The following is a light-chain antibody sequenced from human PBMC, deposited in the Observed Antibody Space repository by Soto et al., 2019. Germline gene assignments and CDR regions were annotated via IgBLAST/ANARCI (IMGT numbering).Light chain of an antibody. J-gene: IGKJ1*01. CDR2: AAS. CDR3: QQLNSYPVT. Sequence: DIQLTQSPSFLSASVGDRVTITCRASQGISSYFAWYQQKPGKAPKLLIYAASTLQSWVPSRFSGSGSGTEFTLTISSLQPEDFATYYCQQLNSYPVTFGQGTKVEIK. CDR1: QGISSY. V-gene: IGKV1-9*01.